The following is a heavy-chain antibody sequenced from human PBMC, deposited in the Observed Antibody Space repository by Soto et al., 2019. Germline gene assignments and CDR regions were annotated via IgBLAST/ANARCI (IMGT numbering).Heavy chain of an antibody. J-gene: IGHJ6*03. V-gene: IGHV4-34*01. CDR3: ASGYDLFGIYYYMDV. D-gene: IGHD3-3*01. Sequence: SETLSLTCAVYGGSFSGYYWSWIRQPPGKGLGWIGEINHSGSTNYNPSLKSRVTISVDTSKNQFSLKLSSVPAADTAVYYCASGYDLFGIYYYMDVWGKGTTVTVSS. CDR1: GGSFSGYY. CDR2: INHSGST.